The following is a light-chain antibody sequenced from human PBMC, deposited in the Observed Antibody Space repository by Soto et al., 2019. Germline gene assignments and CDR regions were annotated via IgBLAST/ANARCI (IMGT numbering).Light chain of an antibody. CDR3: QQYGNSPWT. CDR2: GAS. CDR1: QTVAPAY. V-gene: IGKV3-20*01. J-gene: IGKJ1*01. Sequence: VLTQSPGTLSLSLGDRATLSCRASQTVAPAYVAWYQQRPGQAPSLLIYGASTRAADDPERFSGSGSGTDFTLTISRLEPEDSAVYYCQQYGNSPWTCGQGTKVEIK.